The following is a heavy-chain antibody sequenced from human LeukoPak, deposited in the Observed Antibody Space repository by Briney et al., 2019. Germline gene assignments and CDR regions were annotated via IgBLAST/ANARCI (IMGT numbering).Heavy chain of an antibody. D-gene: IGHD6-6*01. CDR3: ARVRGSSSPYYYYYYYMDV. CDR1: GYTFTSYD. V-gene: IGHV1-8*03. CDR2: MNPNSGNT. Sequence: GASVKVSCKASGYTFTSYDINWVRQATGQGLEWMGWMNPNSGNTGYAQKFQGRVTITRNTSISTAYMGLSSLRSEDTAVYYCARVRGSSSPYYYYYYYMDVWGKGTTVTVSS. J-gene: IGHJ6*03.